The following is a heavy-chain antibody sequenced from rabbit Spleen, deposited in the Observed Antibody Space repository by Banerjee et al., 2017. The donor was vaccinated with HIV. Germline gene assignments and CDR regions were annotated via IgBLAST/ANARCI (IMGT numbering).Heavy chain of an antibody. J-gene: IGHJ4*01. CDR1: GFSFSSGYD. Sequence: QSLEESGGDLVKPGASLTLTCTASGFSFSSGYDMCWVRQAPGKGLEWIGCIDIGSGSAYFANWAKGRFTVSKTSSTTVTLQMTSLTDADTATYFCARHGNVIGGSADLWGPGTLVTVS. D-gene: IGHD8-1*01. V-gene: IGHV1S40*01. CDR2: IDIGSGSA. CDR3: ARHGNVIGGSADL.